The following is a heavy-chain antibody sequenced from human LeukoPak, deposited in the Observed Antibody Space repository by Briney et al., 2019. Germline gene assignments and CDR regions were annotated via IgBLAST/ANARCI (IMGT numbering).Heavy chain of an antibody. CDR1: GGSISSYY. CDR3: ARDRPAYCSGGSCYSGAFDI. CDR2: IYYSGST. J-gene: IGHJ3*02. V-gene: IGHV4-59*01. Sequence: SETLSLTCTVSGGSISSYYWSWIRQPPGKGLEWIGYIYYSGSTNYNPSLKSRVTISVDTSKNQFSLKLSSVTAADTAVYYCARDRPAYCSGGSCYSGAFDIWGQGTMVTVSS. D-gene: IGHD2-15*01.